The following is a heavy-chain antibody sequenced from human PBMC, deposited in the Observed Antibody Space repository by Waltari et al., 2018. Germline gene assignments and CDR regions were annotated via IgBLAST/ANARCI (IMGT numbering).Heavy chain of an antibody. Sequence: VQLVQSGAEVKKPGSSVKVSCKASGGTFSSYAISWVRQAPGPGLEWMGGIIPIFGTANYAQKFQGRVTITADKSTSTAYMELSSLRSEDTAVYYCARDRPPYSSSYGRAEYFQHWGQGTLVTVSS. CDR3: ARDRPPYSSSYGRAEYFQH. D-gene: IGHD6-13*01. CDR1: GGTFSSYA. J-gene: IGHJ1*01. V-gene: IGHV1-69*14. CDR2: IIPIFGTA.